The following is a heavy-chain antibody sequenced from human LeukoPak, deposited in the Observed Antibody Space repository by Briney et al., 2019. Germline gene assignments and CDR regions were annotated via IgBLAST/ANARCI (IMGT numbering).Heavy chain of an antibody. CDR2: ISSSTSYI. D-gene: IGHD6-19*01. V-gene: IGHV3-21*01. J-gene: IGHJ4*02. CDR3: ARDQAVAGTDY. CDR1: GFTFSSYS. Sequence: GGSLRLSCAASGFTFSSYSMNWVRQAPGKGLEWVSSISSSTSYIYYADSVKGRFTISRDNAKNSLYLQMNSLRAEDTAVYYCARDQAVAGTDYWGQGTLVTVSS.